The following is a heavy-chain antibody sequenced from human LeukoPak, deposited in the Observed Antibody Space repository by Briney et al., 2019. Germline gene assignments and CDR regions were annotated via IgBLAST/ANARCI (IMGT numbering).Heavy chain of an antibody. CDR3: ARDRDSSGWTNWFDP. D-gene: IGHD6-19*01. Sequence: ASVKVCCKASGYTFTSDYMDWVRQAPGQGRRWMGVINPSGGSTSYAQKFQGRVTMTRDTSTSTVYMELSSLRSEDTAVYYCARDRDSSGWTNWFDPWGQGTLVTVSS. J-gene: IGHJ5*02. CDR2: INPSGGST. V-gene: IGHV1-46*01. CDR1: GYTFTSDY.